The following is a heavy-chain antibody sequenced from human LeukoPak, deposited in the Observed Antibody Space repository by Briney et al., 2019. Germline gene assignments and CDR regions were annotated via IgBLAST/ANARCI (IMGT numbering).Heavy chain of an antibody. Sequence: SVKVSCKASGGTFSSYAISWVRQAPGQGLEWMGGIIPIFGTANYAQKFQGRVTITADESPSTAYMELSSLRSEDTAVYYCARGSSRGELYGIEWFDPWGQGTLVTVSS. CDR2: IIPIFGTA. CDR3: ARGSSRGELYGIEWFDP. CDR1: GGTFSSYA. J-gene: IGHJ5*02. V-gene: IGHV1-69*13. D-gene: IGHD3-9*01.